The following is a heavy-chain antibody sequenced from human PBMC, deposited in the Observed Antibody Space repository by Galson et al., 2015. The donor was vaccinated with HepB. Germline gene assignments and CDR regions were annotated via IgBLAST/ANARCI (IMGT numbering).Heavy chain of an antibody. Sequence: SLRLSCAASGFTFSSYAMSWVRQAPGKGLEWVSAISGSGGSTYYADSVKGRFTISRDNSKNTLYLRMNSLRAEDTAVYYCANDDREELHYYALFFDIWGQGTMVTVSS. CDR3: ANDDREELHYYALFFDI. J-gene: IGHJ3*02. D-gene: IGHD3-10*01. CDR1: GFTFSSYA. V-gene: IGHV3-23*01. CDR2: ISGSGGST.